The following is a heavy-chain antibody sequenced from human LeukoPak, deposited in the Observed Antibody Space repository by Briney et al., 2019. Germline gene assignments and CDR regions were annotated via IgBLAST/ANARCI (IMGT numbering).Heavy chain of an antibody. CDR3: AREVSGTGLRSGHWFDP. CDR1: GYTFTSYY. J-gene: IGHJ5*02. CDR2: INPSGGST. D-gene: IGHD3/OR15-3a*01. V-gene: IGHV1-46*01. Sequence: GASVKVSCKASGYTFTSYYMHWVRQAPGQGLEWMGIINPSGGSTSYAQKFQGRVTMTRDTSTSTVYMELSSLRSEDTAVYYCAREVSGTGLRSGHWFDPWGQGTLVTVSS.